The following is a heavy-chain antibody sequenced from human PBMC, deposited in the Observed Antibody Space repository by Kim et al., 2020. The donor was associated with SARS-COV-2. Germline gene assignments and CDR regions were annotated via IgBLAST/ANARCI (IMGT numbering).Heavy chain of an antibody. CDR3: ARSNAMDV. Sequence: GWSLRLSCAASGFTFSNYWMTWVRQAPGKGLEWVANIKQHGSEVYYVDSVKGRFTISRDDAKNSLYLQMNSLRAEDTALYYCARSNAMDVWGQGTTVTVSS. J-gene: IGHJ6*02. V-gene: IGHV3-7*03. CDR2: IKQHGSEV. CDR1: GFTFSNYW.